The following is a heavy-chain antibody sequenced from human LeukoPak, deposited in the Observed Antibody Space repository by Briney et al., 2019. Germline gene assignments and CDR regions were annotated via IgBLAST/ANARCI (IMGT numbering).Heavy chain of an antibody. D-gene: IGHD3-10*01. Sequence: SETLSLTCTVSGGSISSYYWSWIRQPPGKGLEWIGSIYYSGSTYYNPSLKSRVTISVDTSKNQFSLKLSSVTAADTAVYYCARSYYGSGPFDYWGQGTLVTVSS. V-gene: IGHV4-59*12. CDR1: GGSISSYY. CDR2: IYYSGST. J-gene: IGHJ4*02. CDR3: ARSYYGSGPFDY.